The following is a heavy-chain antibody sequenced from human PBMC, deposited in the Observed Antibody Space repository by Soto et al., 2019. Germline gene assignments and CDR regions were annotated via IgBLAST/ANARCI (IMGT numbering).Heavy chain of an antibody. CDR1: GFTFSSYS. D-gene: IGHD6-19*01. V-gene: IGHV3-48*02. J-gene: IGHJ4*02. Sequence: EVQLVESGGGLVQPGGSLRLSCAASGFTFSSYSMNWVRQAPGKGLEWVSYISSSSSTIYYADSVKGRFTISRDNAKNSLYLQMNSLRDEDTAVYYCARDPTSPLWAVANFDYWGQGTLVTVSS. CDR2: ISSSSSTI. CDR3: ARDPTSPLWAVANFDY.